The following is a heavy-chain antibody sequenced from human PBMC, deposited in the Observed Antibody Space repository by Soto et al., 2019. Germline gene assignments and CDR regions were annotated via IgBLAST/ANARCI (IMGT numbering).Heavy chain of an antibody. CDR1: GGSISSGGYY. Sequence: QVQLQESGPGLVKPSQTLSLTCTVSGGSISSGGYYWSWIRQHPGKGLEWIGYIYYSGSTYYNPSLKSRVTISVDTSKNQFSLKLSSVTAADTAVYYCARYCSSTSCYFEEHAFDIWGQGTMVTVSS. J-gene: IGHJ3*02. V-gene: IGHV4-31*03. CDR2: IYYSGST. CDR3: ARYCSSTSCYFEEHAFDI. D-gene: IGHD2-2*01.